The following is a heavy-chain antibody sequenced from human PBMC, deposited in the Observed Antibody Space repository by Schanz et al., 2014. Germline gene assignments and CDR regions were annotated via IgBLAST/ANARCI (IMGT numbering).Heavy chain of an antibody. V-gene: IGHV3-7*01. CDR3: ARDHRNPGGIMDV. CDR1: GFTFSGYW. D-gene: IGHD1-20*01. Sequence: EVQLVESGGGLVQPGGSLRLSCAASGFTFSGYWMTWVRQSPGKGLEWVATISQDGTEKYYVDSVKGRFTISRDNAKNSLFVQMNRLRADDTAIYYCARDHRNPGGIMDVWGQGTTVTVSS. J-gene: IGHJ6*02. CDR2: ISQDGTEK.